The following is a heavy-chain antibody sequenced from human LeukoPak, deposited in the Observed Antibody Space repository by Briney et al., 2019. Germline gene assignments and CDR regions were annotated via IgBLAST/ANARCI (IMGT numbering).Heavy chain of an antibody. CDR2: IYYSGSA. J-gene: IGHJ5*02. CDR3: ARQSTIAAARIDP. V-gene: IGHV4-39*01. D-gene: IGHD6-25*01. CDR1: VGSISDSNYY. Sequence: SETLSLTCSVSVGSISDSNYYWGWIRQAPGKGLEWIANIYYSGSAYYSPSLKSRVTVSVDTSKNQFSLKLNSVTAADTAVYYCARQSTIAAARIDPWGQGTLVTVSS.